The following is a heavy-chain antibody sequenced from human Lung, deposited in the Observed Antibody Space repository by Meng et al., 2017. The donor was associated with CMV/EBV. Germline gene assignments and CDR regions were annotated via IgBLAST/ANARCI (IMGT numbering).Heavy chain of an antibody. CDR2: INPSGGST. V-gene: IGHV1-46*01. CDR1: GYTFTSYY. CDR3: ATYGSGRIFDY. J-gene: IGHJ4*02. D-gene: IGHD3-10*01. Sequence: ASVKVSCKASGYTFTSYYMHWVRQAPGQGLEWMGIINPSGGSTSYAQKFQGRVTMTRDTSTSTVYMELSSLRSEDTAVYYCATYGSGRIFDYWGQGTRVNGAS.